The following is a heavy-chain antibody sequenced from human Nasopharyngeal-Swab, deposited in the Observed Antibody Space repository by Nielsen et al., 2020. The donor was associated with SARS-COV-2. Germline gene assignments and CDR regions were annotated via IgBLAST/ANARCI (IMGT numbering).Heavy chain of an antibody. D-gene: IGHD2-2*01. J-gene: IGHJ6*02. Sequence: WIRQPPGRGLEWVGFIRSKAYGGTTEYAASVKGRFTISRDDSKSIAYLQMNSQKTEDTAVYYCTREGYCSSTSCYVYYYYGMDVWGQGTTVTVSS. CDR2: IRSKAYGGTT. CDR3: TREGYCSSTSCYVYYYYGMDV. V-gene: IGHV3-49*02.